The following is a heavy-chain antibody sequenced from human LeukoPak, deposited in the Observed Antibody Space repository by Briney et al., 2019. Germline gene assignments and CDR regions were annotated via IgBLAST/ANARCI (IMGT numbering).Heavy chain of an antibody. CDR2: ISAYNGNT. V-gene: IGHV1-18*01. CDR3: ARVCHWDIDNTRGDPVDY. D-gene: IGHD2-15*01. CDR1: GYTFTNYG. J-gene: IGHJ4*02. Sequence: ASVKVSCKSSGYTFTNYGITWVRQAPGQGLEWMGWISAYNGNTNYAQKFQGRVTMTTDTSTSTAYMEVRSLRSDDTVMYYCARVCHWDIDNTRGDPVDYWGQGTLVTVSS.